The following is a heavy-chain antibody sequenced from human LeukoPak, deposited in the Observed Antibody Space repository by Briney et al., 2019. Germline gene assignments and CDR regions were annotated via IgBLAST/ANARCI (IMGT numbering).Heavy chain of an antibody. Sequence: GGSLRLSCAASGFTFSSYTMHWVRQAPGKGLEYVSAISSNGGSTYYANSVKGRFTISRDNSKNTLYLQMGSLRAEDMAVYYCARGDGYNSVDYWGQGTLVTVSS. J-gene: IGHJ4*02. D-gene: IGHD5-24*01. CDR1: GFTFSSYT. CDR3: ARGDGYNSVDY. CDR2: ISSNGGST. V-gene: IGHV3-64*01.